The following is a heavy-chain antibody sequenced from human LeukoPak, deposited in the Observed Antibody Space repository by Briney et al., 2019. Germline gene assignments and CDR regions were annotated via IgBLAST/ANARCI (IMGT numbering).Heavy chain of an antibody. Sequence: ASVKVSCKASGGTFSSYAISWVRQAPGQGLEWMGGIIPIFGTANYAQKFQGRVTITADESTSTAYMELSSLRSEDTAVYYCVVVTEGYFDYWGQGTLVTVSS. V-gene: IGHV1-69*13. CDR2: IIPIFGTA. D-gene: IGHD2-21*02. J-gene: IGHJ4*02. CDR3: VVVTEGYFDY. CDR1: GGTFSSYA.